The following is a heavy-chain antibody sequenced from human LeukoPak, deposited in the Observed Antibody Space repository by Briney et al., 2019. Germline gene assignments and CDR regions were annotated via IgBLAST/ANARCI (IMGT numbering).Heavy chain of an antibody. CDR1: GGSISSSSYY. J-gene: IGHJ4*02. CDR3: ARGYYDSSGYYSPFDY. D-gene: IGHD3-22*01. CDR2: IYYSGST. V-gene: IGHV4-39*07. Sequence: SETLSLTCTVSGGSISSSSYYWGWIRQPPGKGLEWIGSIYYSGSTYYNPSLKSRVTISVDTSKNQFSLKLSSVTAADTAVYYCARGYYDSSGYYSPFDYWGQGTLVTVSS.